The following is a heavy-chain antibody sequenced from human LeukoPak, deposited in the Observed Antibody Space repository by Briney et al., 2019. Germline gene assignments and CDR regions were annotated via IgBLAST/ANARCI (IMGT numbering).Heavy chain of an antibody. CDR3: ATSRYSGSYYGAFDI. J-gene: IGHJ3*02. CDR1: SGSFRTYY. D-gene: IGHD1-26*01. CDR2: IFYNEGT. Sequence: SETLSLTCTVSSGSFRTYYWSWIRQPPGKGLEWIGYIFYNEGTSYNPSLKSRVTISVDTSKNQFSLKLTSVTAADTAVYYCATSRYSGSYYGAFDIWGQGTMVTVSS. V-gene: IGHV4-59*08.